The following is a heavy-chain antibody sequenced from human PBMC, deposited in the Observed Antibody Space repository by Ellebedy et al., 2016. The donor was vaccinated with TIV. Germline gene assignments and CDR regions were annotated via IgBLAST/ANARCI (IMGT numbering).Heavy chain of an antibody. Sequence: GGSLRLSXAASGFTFSSYSMNWVRQAPGKGLEWVSSISSSSSYIYYADSVKGRFTISRDNAKNSLYLQMNSLGAEDTAVHYCARVRYGGYVAYWGQGTLVTVSS. D-gene: IGHD1-26*01. CDR3: ARVRYGGYVAY. J-gene: IGHJ4*02. CDR2: ISSSSSYI. CDR1: GFTFSSYS. V-gene: IGHV3-21*01.